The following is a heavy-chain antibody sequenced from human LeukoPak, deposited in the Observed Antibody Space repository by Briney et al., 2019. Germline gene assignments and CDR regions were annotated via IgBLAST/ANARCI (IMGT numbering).Heavy chain of an antibody. D-gene: IGHD6-19*01. CDR3: AKAGSSGWSSSGGDY. J-gene: IGHJ4*02. CDR1: GGSISSYY. Sequence: ETLSLTCTVSGGSISSYYWSWVRQAPGKGLEWVSTISGSGGSTFYADSVKGRFPISRDNSKNTLFLQMNSLRAEDTAIYYCAKAGSSGWSSSGGDYWGQGSLVTVSS. CDR2: ISGSGGST. V-gene: IGHV3-23*01.